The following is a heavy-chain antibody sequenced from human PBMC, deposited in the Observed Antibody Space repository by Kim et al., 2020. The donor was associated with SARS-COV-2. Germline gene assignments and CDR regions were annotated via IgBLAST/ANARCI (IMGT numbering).Heavy chain of an antibody. CDR3: ARDPNYYDDSSGYYPQGGYYYGMDV. J-gene: IGHJ6*02. V-gene: IGHV3-7*01. Sequence: GGSLRLSCAASGFTFSSYWMSWVRQAPGKGLEWVANIKQDGSEKYYVDSVKGRFTISRDNAKNSLYLQMNSLRAEDTAVYYSARDPNYYDDSSGYYPQGGYYYGMDVWGQGTTVTVSS. CDR2: IKQDGSEK. CDR1: GFTFSSYW. D-gene: IGHD3-22*01.